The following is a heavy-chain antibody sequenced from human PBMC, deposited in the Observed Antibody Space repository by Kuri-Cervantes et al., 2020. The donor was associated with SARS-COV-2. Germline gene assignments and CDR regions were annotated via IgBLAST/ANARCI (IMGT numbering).Heavy chain of an antibody. CDR2: IYYSGST. D-gene: IGHD6-13*01. Sequence: ESLKISCAASGFTVSSNYMSWIRQPPGKGLEWIGSIYYSGSTYYNPSLKSRVTISVDTSKNQFSLKLSSVTAADTAVYYCARVTGSSSWYDSRPNHNWFDPWGQGTLVTVSS. CDR1: GFTVSSNY. V-gene: IGHV4-39*07. CDR3: ARVTGSSSWYDSRPNHNWFDP. J-gene: IGHJ5*02.